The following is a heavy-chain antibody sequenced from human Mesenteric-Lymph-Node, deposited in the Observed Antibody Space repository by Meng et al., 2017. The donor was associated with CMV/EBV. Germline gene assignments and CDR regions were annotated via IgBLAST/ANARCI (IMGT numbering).Heavy chain of an antibody. D-gene: IGHD6-19*01. Sequence: ASVKVSCKTSGNTFTNSYFHWVRQAPGQGLEWMGWINPKSGGPNYAQKFQGRVTMTRDTSISTAYMELSTLRSDDTAVYYCARVEGSGWRYYYYYGMDVWGQGTTVTVSS. V-gene: IGHV1-2*02. J-gene: IGHJ6*02. CDR3: ARVEGSGWRYYYYYGMDV. CDR1: GNTFTNSY. CDR2: INPKSGGP.